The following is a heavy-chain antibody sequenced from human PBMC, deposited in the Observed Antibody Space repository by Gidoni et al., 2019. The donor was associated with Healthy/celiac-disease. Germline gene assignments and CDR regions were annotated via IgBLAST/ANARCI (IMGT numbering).Heavy chain of an antibody. CDR2: ISSSSSTI. Sequence: EVQLVESGGGLVQPGGSLRLSCAASGFTFSSYSMNWVRQAPGKGLEWVSYISSSSSTIYYADSVKGRFTIYRDNAKNTLYLKMNSLRAEDTAVYYCARDRRASGSSNWFDPWGQGTLVTVSS. J-gene: IGHJ5*02. CDR1: GFTFSSYS. D-gene: IGHD2-15*01. CDR3: ARDRRASGSSNWFDP. V-gene: IGHV3-48*01.